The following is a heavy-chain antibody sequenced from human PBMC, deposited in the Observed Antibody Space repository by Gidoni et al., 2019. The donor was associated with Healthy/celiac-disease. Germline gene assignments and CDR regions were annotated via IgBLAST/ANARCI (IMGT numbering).Heavy chain of an antibody. CDR1: GFTFSNAW. CDR2: IKSKTDGGTT. D-gene: IGHD3-9*01. V-gene: IGHV3-15*01. CDR3: TTPPLLRYFDWLKRDAFDI. J-gene: IGHJ3*02. Sequence: DVQLVGSGGGLVKPGGSLMLSCAASGFTFSNAWMRWVRQAPGKGLEWVGRIKSKTDGGTTDYAAPVKGRFTISRDDSKNTLYLQMNSLNTEDTAVYYGTTPPLLRYFDWLKRDAFDIWGQGTMVTVSS.